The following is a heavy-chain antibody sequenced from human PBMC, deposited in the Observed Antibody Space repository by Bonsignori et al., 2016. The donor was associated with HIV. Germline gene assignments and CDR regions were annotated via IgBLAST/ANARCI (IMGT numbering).Heavy chain of an antibody. D-gene: IGHD3-3*01. J-gene: IGHJ4*02. V-gene: IGHV4-38-2*02. CDR1: GYSISSDFH. CDR3: ARDTGPGYDDFWSDYYYFDY. Sequence: GSLRLSCAVSGYSISSDFHWGWIRQPPGKGLEWIGRIYHSGNTYTNPSLKSRVTISVDTSKNQLSLRLNSVTAADTAVYYCARDTGPGYDDFWSDYYYFDYWGQGTLVTVSS. CDR2: IYHSGNT.